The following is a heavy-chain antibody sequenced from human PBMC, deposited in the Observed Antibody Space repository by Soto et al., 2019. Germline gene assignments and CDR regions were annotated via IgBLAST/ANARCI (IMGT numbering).Heavy chain of an antibody. J-gene: IGHJ4*02. D-gene: IGHD3-9*01. Sequence: GESLKISCKSSGYSFTDYWIGWVRQMPGKGLEWMGIIYPGDSDARYSPSFQGQLTISVDTSINTAFLRWNSLTASDTAMYYCARQSDYNILTGYFYYFDYWVQGSLVTVSS. CDR3: ARQSDYNILTGYFYYFDY. CDR2: IYPGDSDA. V-gene: IGHV5-51*01. CDR1: GYSFTDYW.